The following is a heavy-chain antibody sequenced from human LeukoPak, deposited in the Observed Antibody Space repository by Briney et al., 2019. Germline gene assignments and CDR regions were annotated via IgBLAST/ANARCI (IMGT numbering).Heavy chain of an antibody. CDR2: ISGSGGST. J-gene: IGHJ4*02. D-gene: IGHD1-26*01. CDR1: GFTFSSYA. Sequence: GGSLRLSCAASGFTFSSYAMSWVRQAPGKGLEWVSAISGSGGSTYYADSVRGRFTISRDNSKNTLYLQMNSLRAEDTAVYYCAKGGSSLYFFDYWGQGTLVTVSS. V-gene: IGHV3-23*01. CDR3: AKGGSSLYFFDY.